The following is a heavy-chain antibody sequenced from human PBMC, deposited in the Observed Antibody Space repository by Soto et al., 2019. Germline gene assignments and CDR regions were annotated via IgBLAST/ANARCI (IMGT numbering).Heavy chain of an antibody. CDR2: INHSGST. D-gene: IGHD2-2*01. CDR1: GGSFSGYY. CDR3: ARNYCSSTSCPFTFDP. Sequence: QVPLQQWGAGLLKPSEPLSLTCAVYGGSFSGYYWSWIRQPPGKGLEWIGEINHSGSTNYNPSLKSRVTISVDTSKNQFSLKLSSVTAADTAVYYCARNYCSSTSCPFTFDPWGQGTLVTVSS. V-gene: IGHV4-34*01. J-gene: IGHJ5*02.